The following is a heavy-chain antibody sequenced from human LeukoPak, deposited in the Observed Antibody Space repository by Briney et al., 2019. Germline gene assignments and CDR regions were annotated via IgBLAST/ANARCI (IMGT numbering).Heavy chain of an antibody. CDR3: ARGVGGKVVYYFDY. D-gene: IGHD2-15*01. Sequence: SVEVSCKASGGTFSSYAISWVRQAPGQGLEWMGGIIPIFGTANYAQKFQGRVTITADESTSTAYIELSSLRSEDTAVYYCARGVGGKVVYYFDYWGQGTLVTVSS. V-gene: IGHV1-69*01. J-gene: IGHJ4*02. CDR1: GGTFSSYA. CDR2: IIPIFGTA.